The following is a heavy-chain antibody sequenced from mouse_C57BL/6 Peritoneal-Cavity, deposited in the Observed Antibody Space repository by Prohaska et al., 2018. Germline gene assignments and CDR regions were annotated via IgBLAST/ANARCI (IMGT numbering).Heavy chain of an antibody. V-gene: IGHV9-3*01. Sequence: QIQLVQSGPELKKPGETVKISCKASGYTFTTYGMSWVKQAPGKGLKWRGWINTYSGVSTYVEDFKGRVAFSLETYARNADLQINNIKNEDTATYFWARNFFDYWGQGTTLTVSS. J-gene: IGHJ2*01. CDR2: INTYSGVS. CDR1: GYTFTTYG. CDR3: ARNFFDY.